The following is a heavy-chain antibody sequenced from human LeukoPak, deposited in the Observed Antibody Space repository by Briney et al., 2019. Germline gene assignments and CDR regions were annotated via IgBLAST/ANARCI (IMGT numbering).Heavy chain of an antibody. CDR2: ISSSGNT. V-gene: IGHV4-4*07. CDR1: AGSISSYY. Sequence: SDTLSLTCTVSAGSISSYYWSSIRQLAGKALEWIGRISSSGNTHYNPSLKSRVTMSVDTSKNQFSLRLSSVTAADTAIYYCARAVAGTADFDFWGQGTLVTVSS. D-gene: IGHD6-19*01. J-gene: IGHJ4*02. CDR3: ARAVAGTADFDF.